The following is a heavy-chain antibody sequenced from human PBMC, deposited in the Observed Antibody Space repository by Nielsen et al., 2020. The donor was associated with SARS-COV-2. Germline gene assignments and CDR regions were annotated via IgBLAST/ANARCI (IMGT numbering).Heavy chain of an antibody. V-gene: IGHV5-51*01. D-gene: IGHD3-9*01. J-gene: IGHJ4*02. CDR3: ARNDILTGYSPDY. CDR2: IYPGDSDT. Sequence: GESLKISCKGSGYSFTSYWIGWVRQMPGKGLEWMGIIYPGDSDTRYSPSFQGQVTISADKSISTAYLQWSSLGASGTAIYYCARNDILTGYSPDYWGQGTLVTVSS. CDR1: GYSFTSYW.